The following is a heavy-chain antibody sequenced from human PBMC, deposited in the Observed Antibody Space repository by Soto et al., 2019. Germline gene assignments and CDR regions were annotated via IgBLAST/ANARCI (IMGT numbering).Heavy chain of an antibody. J-gene: IGHJ4*02. CDR1: GFTFKNYG. CDR3: GRDDEYVDNGLDY. D-gene: IGHD3-16*01. V-gene: IGHV3-33*01. CDR2: ILDDGSKQ. Sequence: QVQLVESGGGVVQPGRSLRLSCVASGFTFKNYGMHWVRQAPGKGLEWVAVILDDGSKQWYGDSVKGRFIISRDNSKNALYLEVGGLRPEDTAVYYCGRDDEYVDNGLDYWGQGTLVTVSS.